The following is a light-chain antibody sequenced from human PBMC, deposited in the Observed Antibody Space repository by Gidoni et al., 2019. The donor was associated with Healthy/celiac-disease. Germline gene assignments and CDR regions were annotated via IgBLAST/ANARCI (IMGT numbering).Light chain of an antibody. CDR1: QSVSSSY. CDR2: GES. V-gene: IGKV3-20*01. CDR3: QQYGSSPWT. Sequence: EIVLTQSPGNLSLSPGERATLSCRASQSVSSSYLAWYQQKPGQAPRLLIYGESSRDTGIPDRFSGSGSGTDFTLTISRLEPEDFAVYYCQQYGSSPWTFGQGTKVEIK. J-gene: IGKJ1*01.